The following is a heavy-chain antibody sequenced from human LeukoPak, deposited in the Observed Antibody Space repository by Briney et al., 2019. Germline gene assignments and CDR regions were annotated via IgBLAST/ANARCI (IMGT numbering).Heavy chain of an antibody. Sequence: SVKVSCKASGGTFSSYAIRWVRQAPGQGLEGLGRITPIFGTANYAQKFQGRVTITTDESTSTAYMELSSLRSEDTAVYYCARGALYDDSSAYWGQGTLVTVSS. CDR1: GGTFSSYA. J-gene: IGHJ4*02. CDR2: ITPIFGTA. V-gene: IGHV1-69*05. CDR3: ARGALYDDSSAY. D-gene: IGHD3-22*01.